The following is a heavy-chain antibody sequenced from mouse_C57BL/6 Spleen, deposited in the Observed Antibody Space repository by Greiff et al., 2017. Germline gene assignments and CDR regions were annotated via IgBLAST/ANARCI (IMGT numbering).Heavy chain of an antibody. J-gene: IGHJ4*01. CDR3: ARGDYDVIYYAMDY. V-gene: IGHV2-2*01. D-gene: IGHD2-4*01. Sequence: VQLQQSGPGLVQPSQSLSITCTVSGFSLTSYGVHWVRQSPGKGLEWLGVIWSGGSTDYNAAFISRLSISKDNSKSQVFFKMNSLQADDTAIYYCARGDYDVIYYAMDYWGQGTSVTVSS. CDR2: IWSGGST. CDR1: GFSLTSYG.